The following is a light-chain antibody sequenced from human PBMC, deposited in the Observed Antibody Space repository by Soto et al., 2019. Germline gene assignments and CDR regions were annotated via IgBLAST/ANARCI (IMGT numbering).Light chain of an antibody. J-gene: IGKJ5*01. V-gene: IGKV3-20*01. CDR2: AVS. CDR1: RSVSSNY. Sequence: EIVLTQSPGTLSLSPGERATLSCRARRSVSSNYLGWYQQKPGQAPRLLIYAVSTRATGIPDRFSGSGSGTDFTLTISRLEPEDSALYFCQQYRPSPAISFGQGTRLEIK. CDR3: QQYRPSPAIS.